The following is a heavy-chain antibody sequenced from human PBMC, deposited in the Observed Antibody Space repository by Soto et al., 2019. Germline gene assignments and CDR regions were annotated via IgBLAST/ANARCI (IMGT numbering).Heavy chain of an antibody. D-gene: IGHD3-16*01. V-gene: IGHV3-7*01. CDR1: GFTFSNYW. J-gene: IGHJ4*02. Sequence: EVQLVESGGGLVQPGGSLRLSCSASGFTFSNYWMNWVRQAPGKGLEWVANIKPEGGEEYYVDSVKGRFTISRENAKNSLYLQMNNLRDDDTALYYCVRDAHRGGDYDYWGQGALVTVSS. CDR3: VRDAHRGGDYDY. CDR2: IKPEGGEE.